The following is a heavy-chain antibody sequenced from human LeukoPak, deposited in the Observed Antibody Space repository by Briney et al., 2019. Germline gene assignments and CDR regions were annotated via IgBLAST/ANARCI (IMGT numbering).Heavy chain of an antibody. J-gene: IGHJ4*02. CDR1: GGTFSSYA. V-gene: IGHV1-69*13. CDR3: AIQRVGATNVDY. Sequence: SVKVSCKASGGTFSSYAISWVRQAPGQGLEWMGGIIPIFGTANYAQKFQGRVTITADESTSTAYMELSSLRSEDTAVYYCAIQRVGATNVDYWGQGTLVTVSS. D-gene: IGHD1-26*01. CDR2: IIPIFGTA.